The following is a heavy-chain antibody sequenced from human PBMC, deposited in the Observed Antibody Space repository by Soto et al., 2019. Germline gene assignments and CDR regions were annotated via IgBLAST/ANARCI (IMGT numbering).Heavy chain of an antibody. Sequence: QVQLVQSGAEVKKPGSSVKVSCKASGGPSNNYADTWVRQAPGHGLEWMVGVMPLFTTANYAHKFHGRSTITADESTRMIYMERRGLTSDDTSVYYGARVLGSGSYYDDDYWGQGTRVTVSS. V-gene: IGHV1-69*01. CDR2: VMPLFTTA. D-gene: IGHD3-10*01. J-gene: IGHJ4*02. CDR1: GGPSNNYA. CDR3: ARVLGSGSYYDDDY.